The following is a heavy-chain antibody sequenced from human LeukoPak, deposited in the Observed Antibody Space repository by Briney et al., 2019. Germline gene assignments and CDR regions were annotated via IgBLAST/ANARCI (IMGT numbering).Heavy chain of an antibody. Sequence: GGSLRLSCAASGFTFSSYAMSWVRQAPGKGREWVSAVSGSGGSTYYAGSVKGRFTISRDNSKNTLYMQMNSLRAEDAAVYYCAKDGDSGLRTWDNYYMDVWGKGTTVTVPS. D-gene: IGHD3-22*01. V-gene: IGHV3-23*01. CDR3: AKDGDSGLRTWDNYYMDV. CDR2: VSGSGGST. J-gene: IGHJ6*03. CDR1: GFTFSSYA.